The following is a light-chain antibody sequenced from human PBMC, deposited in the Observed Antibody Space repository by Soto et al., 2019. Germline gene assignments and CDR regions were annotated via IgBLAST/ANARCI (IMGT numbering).Light chain of an antibody. CDR2: LNSDGSH. Sequence: QPVLTQSPSASASLGASVKLTCTLSSGHSSYAIAWHQQQPEKGPRYLMKLNSDGSHSKGDGIPDRFSGSSSGAERHLTISSLQSEDEADYYCQTWGTGSHVVFGGGTQLTVL. V-gene: IGLV4-69*01. CDR1: SGHSSYA. CDR3: QTWGTGSHVV. J-gene: IGLJ2*01.